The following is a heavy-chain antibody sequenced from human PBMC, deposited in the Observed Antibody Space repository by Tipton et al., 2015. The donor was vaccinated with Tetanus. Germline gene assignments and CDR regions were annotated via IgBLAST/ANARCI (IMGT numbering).Heavy chain of an antibody. D-gene: IGHD3-22*01. V-gene: IGHV4-39*01. CDR1: GASISNSSPY. J-gene: IGHJ4*02. CDR2: IYFSGST. CDR3: AKLFRVRARGITMVVVVPPGYFDY. Sequence: TLSLTCTVSGASISNSSPYWGWIRQSPGKGLEWIGNIYFSGSTYYNPPLKSRVTISVDTSKNQFSLRLNSVTAADTAVYYCAKLFRVRARGITMVVVVPPGYFDYWGQGTLVTVSS.